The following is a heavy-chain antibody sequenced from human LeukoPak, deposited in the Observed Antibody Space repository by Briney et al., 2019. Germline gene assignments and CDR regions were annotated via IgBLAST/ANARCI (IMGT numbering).Heavy chain of an antibody. V-gene: IGHV1-8*01. CDR3: ARGPPPAKGGNWFDP. Sequence: GASVKVSYKASGYTFTRYDINWVRQATGPGLEWMGWVNPKSGYTGYAQKFQGRVTMTRDTSISTAYMELSRLRSDDTAVYYCARGPPPAKGGNWFDPWGQGTLVTVSS. J-gene: IGHJ5*02. D-gene: IGHD2-2*01. CDR1: GYTFTRYD. CDR2: VNPKSGYT.